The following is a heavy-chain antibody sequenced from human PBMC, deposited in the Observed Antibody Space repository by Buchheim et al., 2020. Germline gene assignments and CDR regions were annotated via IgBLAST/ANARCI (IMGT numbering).Heavy chain of an antibody. D-gene: IGHD3-10*01. V-gene: IGHV4-34*01. CDR2: INHSGST. CDR1: GGSFSGYY. CDR3: ARGVVRGVIIGYYYMDV. J-gene: IGHJ6*03. Sequence: QVQLQQWGAGLLKPSETLSLTCAVYGGSFSGYYWSWIRQPPGKGLEWIGEINHSGSTNYNPSLKSRVTISVDTSKNQFSLKLSSVTAADTAVYYCARGVVRGVIIGYYYMDVWGKGTT.